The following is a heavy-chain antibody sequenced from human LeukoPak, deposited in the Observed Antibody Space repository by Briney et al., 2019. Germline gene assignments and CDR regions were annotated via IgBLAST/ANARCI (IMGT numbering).Heavy chain of an antibody. D-gene: IGHD2-15*01. CDR3: TKNAGRGRSNDF. CDR2: IYYSGII. Sequence: SETLSLTCSVSGDSVSSSYWSWIRQPPGKGLEWIGYIYYSGIINYNPSLKGRVTIALDTSRNQFSLNLNSVSAADTAMYYCTKNAGRGRSNDFWGLGILVTVSS. CDR1: GDSVSSSY. J-gene: IGHJ4*02. V-gene: IGHV4-59*02.